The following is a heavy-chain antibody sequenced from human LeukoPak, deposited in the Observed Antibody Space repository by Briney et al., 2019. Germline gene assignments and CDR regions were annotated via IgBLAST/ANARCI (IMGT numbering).Heavy chain of an antibody. V-gene: IGHV1-69*04. CDR1: GGTFSSYA. D-gene: IGHD1-26*01. J-gene: IGHJ6*02. Sequence: SVKVSCKASGGTFSSYAISWVRQAPGQGLEWMGRIIPILGIANYAQKFQGRVTITADKSTSTAYMELSSLRSEDTAVYYCARGGSPTHYYYGMDVWGQGTTVTVSS. CDR2: IIPILGIA. CDR3: ARGGSPTHYYYGMDV.